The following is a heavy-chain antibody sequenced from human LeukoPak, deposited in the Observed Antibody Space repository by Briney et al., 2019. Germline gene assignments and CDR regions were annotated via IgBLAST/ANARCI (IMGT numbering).Heavy chain of an antibody. CDR1: GFTFSSYW. CDR3: AKALTVTTLFDY. V-gene: IGHV3-23*01. J-gene: IGHJ4*02. D-gene: IGHD4-17*01. Sequence: GGSLRLSCAASGFTFSSYWMSWVRQAPGKGLEWVSAISGSGGSTYYADSVKGRFTISRDNSKNTLYLQMNSLRAEDTAVYYCAKALTVTTLFDYWGQGTLVTVSS. CDR2: ISGSGGST.